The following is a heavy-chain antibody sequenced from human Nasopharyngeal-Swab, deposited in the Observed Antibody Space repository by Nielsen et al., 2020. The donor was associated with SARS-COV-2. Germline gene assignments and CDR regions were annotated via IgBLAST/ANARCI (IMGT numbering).Heavy chain of an antibody. Sequence: WSRQPPGKGLEWIGRIYTSGSTNYNPSLKSRVTISVDTSKNQFSLKLSSVTAADTAVYYCARASYDFWSGYYLADYMDVWGKGTTVTVSS. CDR3: ARASYDFWSGYYLADYMDV. V-gene: IGHV4-61*02. J-gene: IGHJ6*03. CDR2: IYTSGST. D-gene: IGHD3-3*01.